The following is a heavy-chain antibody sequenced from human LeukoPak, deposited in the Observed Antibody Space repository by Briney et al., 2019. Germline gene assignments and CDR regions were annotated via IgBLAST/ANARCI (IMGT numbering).Heavy chain of an antibody. D-gene: IGHD4-17*01. J-gene: IGHJ4*02. CDR1: GFTFDDYG. CDR2: INWNGGST. CDR3: ARDWGYGESDY. Sequence: GGSLRLSCAASGFTFDDYGMSRVRQAPGKGLEWVSGINWNGGSTGYADSVKGRFTISRDNAKNSLYLQMNSLRAEDTALYYCARDWGYGESDYWGQGTLVTVSS. V-gene: IGHV3-20*04.